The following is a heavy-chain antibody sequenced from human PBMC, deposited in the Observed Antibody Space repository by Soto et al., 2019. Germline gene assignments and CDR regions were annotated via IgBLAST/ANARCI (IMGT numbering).Heavy chain of an antibody. CDR3: GKDRHRRVRVSPASGGWFFDL. D-gene: IGHD2-15*01. CDR2: ISPYNGET. J-gene: IGHJ2*01. V-gene: IGHV1-18*01. Sequence: QVQLVQSGAEVKRPGASVKVSCKASGYTFSEYGISWVRQAPGQGLEWMGWISPYNGETSFPENGEHRVALATATTTTRAYMDLRSLRSAAPAVYYCGKDRHRRVRVSPASGGWFFDLWGPGTLVTVSS. CDR1: GYTFSEYG.